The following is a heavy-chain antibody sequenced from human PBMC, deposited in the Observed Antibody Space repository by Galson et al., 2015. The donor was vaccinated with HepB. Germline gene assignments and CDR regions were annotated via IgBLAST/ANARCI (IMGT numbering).Heavy chain of an antibody. CDR1: GFTFSSYG. J-gene: IGHJ3*02. CDR2: ISYDGSNK. D-gene: IGHD3-10*01. V-gene: IGHV3-30*18. Sequence: SLRLSCAASGFTFSSYGMHWVRQAPGKGLERVAVISYDGSNKYYADSVKGRFTISRDNSKNTLYLQMNSLRAEDTAVYYCAKELSRGVIIGGAFDIWGQGTMVTVSS. CDR3: AKELSRGVIIGGAFDI.